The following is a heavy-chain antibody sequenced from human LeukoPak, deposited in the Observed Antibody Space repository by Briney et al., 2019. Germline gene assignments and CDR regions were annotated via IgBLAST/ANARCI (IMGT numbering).Heavy chain of an antibody. J-gene: IGHJ5*02. CDR2: IYYSGST. Sequence: RPSETLSLTCTVSGGSISSSSYYRGWIRQPPGKGLEWIGSIYYSGSTYYNPSLKSRVTISVDTSKNQFSLKLSSVTAADTAVYYCARASQGWFDPWGQGTLVTVSS. CDR3: ARASQGWFDP. D-gene: IGHD2-2*01. CDR1: GGSISSSSYY. V-gene: IGHV4-39*01.